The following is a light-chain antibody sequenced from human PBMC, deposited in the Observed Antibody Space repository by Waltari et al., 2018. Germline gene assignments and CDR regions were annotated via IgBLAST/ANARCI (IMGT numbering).Light chain of an antibody. Sequence: HSALTQPRSVSGSPGQSVTISCTGTSSDVGGYNYVSWCQQHPGKAPKIVSYDVSGRPSGVPDRFSGSKSGNTASLTISGLQAEDEGDYFCASWAGDSVLFGGGTKVTVL. CDR1: SSDVGGYNY. CDR3: ASWAGDSVL. J-gene: IGLJ2*01. V-gene: IGLV2-11*01. CDR2: DVS.